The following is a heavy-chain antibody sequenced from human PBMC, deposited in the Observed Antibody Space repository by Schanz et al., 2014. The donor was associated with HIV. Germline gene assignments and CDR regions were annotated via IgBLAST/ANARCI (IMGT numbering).Heavy chain of an antibody. Sequence: EVHLVESGGGLVQPGGSLRLSCAASGFTFSSYWMTWVRQAPGKGLEMVANMNQDGSRKYYVDSVKDRFTISRDNAANSLFLQMNSLRAEDTAVYYCVHDDSDNDGFDMWGQGTMVTVSS. J-gene: IGHJ3*02. CDR2: MNQDGSRK. CDR1: GFTFSSYW. D-gene: IGHD3-22*01. V-gene: IGHV3-7*01. CDR3: VHDDSDNDGFDM.